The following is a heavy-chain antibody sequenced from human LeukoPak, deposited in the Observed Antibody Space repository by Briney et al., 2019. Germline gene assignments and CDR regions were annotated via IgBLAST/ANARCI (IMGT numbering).Heavy chain of an antibody. CDR2: ISGGTT. CDR3: AKSVYHSGNY. J-gene: IGHJ4*02. Sequence: GESLRLSCAASGFTISTYGMSWVRQAPGKGLEWVSSISGGTTYYADSVKGRFTISRDNSKNTVSLQMNSLRAEDTAVYYCAKSVYHSGNYWGQGTLVTVSS. D-gene: IGHD3-10*01. CDR1: GFTISTYG. V-gene: IGHV3-23*01.